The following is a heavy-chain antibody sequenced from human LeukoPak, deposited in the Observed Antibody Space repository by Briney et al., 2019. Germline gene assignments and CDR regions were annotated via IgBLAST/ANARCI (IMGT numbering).Heavy chain of an antibody. CDR3: ASSLSYYDSSGNFDY. J-gene: IGHJ4*02. Sequence: SETLSLTCTVSGGSISSGGYYWSWIRQHPGKGLEWIGYIYYSGSTYYNPSLKSRVTISVDTSKNQFSLKLSSVTAADTAVYCCASSLSYYDSSGNFDYWGQGTLVTVSS. D-gene: IGHD3-22*01. CDR1: GGSISSGGYY. V-gene: IGHV4-31*03. CDR2: IYYSGST.